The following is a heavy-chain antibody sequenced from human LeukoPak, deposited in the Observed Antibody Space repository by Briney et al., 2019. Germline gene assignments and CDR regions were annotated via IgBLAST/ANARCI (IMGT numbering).Heavy chain of an antibody. CDR3: ARQDSSGYYYAN. CDR2: IYYSGST. V-gene: IGHV4-39*01. J-gene: IGHJ4*02. D-gene: IGHD3-22*01. CDR1: GGSISSSSYY. Sequence: KTSETLSLTCTVSGGSISSSSYYWGWIRQPPGKGLEWIGSIYYSGSTNYNPSLKSRVTISVDTSKNQFSLKLSSVTAADTAVYYCARQDSSGYYYANWGQGTLVTVSS.